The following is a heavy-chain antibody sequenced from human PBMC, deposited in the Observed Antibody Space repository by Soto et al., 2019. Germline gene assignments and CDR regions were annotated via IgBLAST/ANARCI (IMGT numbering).Heavy chain of an antibody. D-gene: IGHD1-26*01. CDR3: AYSKWELLPASYFDY. J-gene: IGHJ4*02. V-gene: IGHV1-69*01. CDR2: IIPIFDTA. CDR1: GGTFSSYA. Sequence: QVQLVQSGAEVKKPGSSVKVSCKASGGTFSSYAISWVRQAPGQGLEWMGGIIPIFDTANYAQKFQGRVTITADESTSAAYMELSSLRSEDTAVSYCAYSKWELLPASYFDYWGQGTLVTVSS.